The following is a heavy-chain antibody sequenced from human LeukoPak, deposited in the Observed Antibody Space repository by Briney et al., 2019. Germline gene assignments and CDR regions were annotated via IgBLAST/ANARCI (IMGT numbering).Heavy chain of an antibody. V-gene: IGHV4-39*01. CDR2: IYYSGST. J-gene: IGHJ3*01. CDR3: ARHSGTYPSDAFDV. D-gene: IGHD1-26*01. Sequence: SETLSLTCTVSGGSISSSSYYWGWIRQPPGKGLEWIGSIYYSGSTYYNASLKSRVAISVDTSKNQFSLKLSSVTAADTAVYYCARHSGTYPSDAFDVWGQGTMVTVSS. CDR1: GGSISSSSYY.